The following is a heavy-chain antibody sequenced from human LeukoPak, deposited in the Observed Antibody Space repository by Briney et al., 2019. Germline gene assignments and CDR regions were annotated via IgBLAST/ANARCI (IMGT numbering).Heavy chain of an antibody. J-gene: IGHJ4*02. V-gene: IGHV3-21*01. D-gene: IGHD6-19*01. Sequence: PGGSLRLSCAASGFTFRSYTMNWVRQTPAKGLEWVSSIRSSGTDLYYADSVRGRFTISRENARNSLYLQINSLTTEDTAVYYCARGVPASVAGSFDYWGQGILVTVSS. CDR2: IRSSGTDL. CDR3: ARGVPASVAGSFDY. CDR1: GFTFRSYT.